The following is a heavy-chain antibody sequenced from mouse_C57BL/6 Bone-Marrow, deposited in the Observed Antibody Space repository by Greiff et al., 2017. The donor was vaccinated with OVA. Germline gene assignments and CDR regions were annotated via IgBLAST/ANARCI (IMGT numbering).Heavy chain of an antibody. CDR2: SRNKANDYTT. CDR3: ARESHYYGSSYGYFDV. V-gene: IGHV7-1*01. J-gene: IGHJ1*03. Sequence: EVQGVESGGGLVQSGRSLRLSCATSGFTFSDFYMEWVRQAPGKGLEWIAASRNKANDYTTEYSASVKGRFIVSRDTSQSILYLQMNALRAEDTAIYYCARESHYYGSSYGYFDVWGTGTTVTVSS. D-gene: IGHD1-1*01. CDR1: GFTFSDFY.